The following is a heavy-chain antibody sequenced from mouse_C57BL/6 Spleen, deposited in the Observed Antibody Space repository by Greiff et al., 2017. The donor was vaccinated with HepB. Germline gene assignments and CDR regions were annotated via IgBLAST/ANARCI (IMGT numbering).Heavy chain of an antibody. CDR3: SRDQNDYDCFDY. D-gene: IGHD2-4*01. V-gene: IGHV5-4*01. Sequence: EVKVEESGGGLVKPGGSLKLSCAASGFTFSSYAMSWVRQTPEKRLEWVATISDGGSYTYYPDNVKGRFTISRDNAKNNLYLQMSHLKSEDTSMYYCSRDQNDYDCFDYWGQGTTLTVSS. CDR2: ISDGGSYT. J-gene: IGHJ2*01. CDR1: GFTFSSYA.